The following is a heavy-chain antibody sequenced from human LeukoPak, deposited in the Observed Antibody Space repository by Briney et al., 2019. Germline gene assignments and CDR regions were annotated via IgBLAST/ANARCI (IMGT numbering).Heavy chain of an antibody. Sequence: GASVKVSCKVSGYTLTELSMHWVRQAPGKGLEWMGGFDPEDGETIYAQKFQGRVTMTEDTSTDTAYMELSSLRSEDTAVYYCATPPLYSNSLSIWYYWGQGTPVTVSS. V-gene: IGHV1-24*01. D-gene: IGHD4-11*01. CDR1: GYTLTELS. CDR2: FDPEDGET. J-gene: IGHJ4*02. CDR3: ATPPLYSNSLSIWYY.